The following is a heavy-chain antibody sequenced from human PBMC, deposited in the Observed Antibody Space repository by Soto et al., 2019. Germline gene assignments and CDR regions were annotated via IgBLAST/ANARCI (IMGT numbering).Heavy chain of an antibody. J-gene: IGHJ4*02. CDR2: ISGSGGST. V-gene: IGHV3-23*01. CDR3: AKATMDYGDYVYYFDY. D-gene: IGHD4-17*01. Sequence: QPGGSLRLSCAASGFTFSSYAMSWVRQAPGKGLEWVSAISGSGGSTYYADSVKGRFTISRDNSKNTLYLQMNSLRAEDTAVYYCAKATMDYGDYVYYFDYWGQGTLVTVSS. CDR1: GFTFSSYA.